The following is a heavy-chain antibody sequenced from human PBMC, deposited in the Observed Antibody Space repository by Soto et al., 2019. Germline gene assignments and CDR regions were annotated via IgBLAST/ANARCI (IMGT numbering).Heavy chain of an antibody. CDR3: ARHGDVLRFLEWLTERNYYYYGMDV. V-gene: IGHV5-51*01. CDR2: IYPGDSDT. D-gene: IGHD3-3*01. J-gene: IGHJ6*02. Sequence: XESLKVSWKRSGNSFTSYWIGLVLQMPGKGLEWMGIIYPGDSDTRYSPSFQGQVTISADKSISTAYLQWSSLKASDTAMYYCARHGDVLRFLEWLTERNYYYYGMDVWGQGTTVTAP. CDR1: GNSFTSYW.